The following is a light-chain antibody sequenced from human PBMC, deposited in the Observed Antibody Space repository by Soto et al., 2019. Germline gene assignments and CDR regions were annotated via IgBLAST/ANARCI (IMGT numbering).Light chain of an antibody. CDR1: QSISSW. CDR3: QQYQSYSRT. Sequence: DIQMTQSPSTLSASVGDRVTITCRASQSISSWLAWYQQKPGKAPKLLIYDASSLESVVPSRFSGSGSGTEFTLTISSLKPDDFAPYYCQQYQSYSRTFGQGTKVEIK. CDR2: DAS. J-gene: IGKJ1*01. V-gene: IGKV1-5*01.